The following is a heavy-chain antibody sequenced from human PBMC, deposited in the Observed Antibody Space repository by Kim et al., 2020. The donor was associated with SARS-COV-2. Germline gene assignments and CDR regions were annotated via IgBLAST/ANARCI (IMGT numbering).Heavy chain of an antibody. CDR2: ISSSSSYT. CDR1: GFTFSDYY. V-gene: IGHV3-11*05. D-gene: IGHD3-10*01. CDR3: ARVQRDYYGSGSYSYYYYYGMDV. Sequence: GGSRRLSCAASGFTFSDYYMSWIRQAPGKGLEWVSYISSSSSYTNYADSVKGRFTISRDNAKNSLYLQMNSLRAEDTAVYYCARVQRDYYGSGSYSYYYYYGMDVWGQGTTVTVSS. J-gene: IGHJ6*02.